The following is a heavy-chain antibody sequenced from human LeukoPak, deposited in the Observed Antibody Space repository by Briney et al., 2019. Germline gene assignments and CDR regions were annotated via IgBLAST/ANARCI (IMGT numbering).Heavy chain of an antibody. CDR1: GFTFSSHG. CDR3: ARHLLWFGELSGGFDY. Sequence: GGSLRLSCVASGFTFSSHGMNWVRQAPGKGLEWVSGIIPSGHTTYYADSVRGRFTISRDNSRNTVYLQMNSLRAEDTAVYYCARHLLWFGELSGGFDYWGQGTLVTVSS. CDR2: IIPSGHTT. J-gene: IGHJ4*02. V-gene: IGHV3-23*01. D-gene: IGHD3-10*01.